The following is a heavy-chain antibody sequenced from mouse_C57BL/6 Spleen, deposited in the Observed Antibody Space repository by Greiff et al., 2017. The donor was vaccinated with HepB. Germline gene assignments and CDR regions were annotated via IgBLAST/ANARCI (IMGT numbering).Heavy chain of an antibody. CDR1: GYTFTDYY. Sequence: EVQLQQSGPELVKPGASVKISCKASGYTFTDYYMNWVKQSHGKSLEWIGDINPNNGGTSYNQKFKGKATLTVDKSSSTAYMERRSLASEDSAVYYCARSAVVFDYWGQGTTLTVSS. CDR2: INPNNGGT. CDR3: ARSAVVFDY. J-gene: IGHJ2*01. D-gene: IGHD1-1*02. V-gene: IGHV1-26*01.